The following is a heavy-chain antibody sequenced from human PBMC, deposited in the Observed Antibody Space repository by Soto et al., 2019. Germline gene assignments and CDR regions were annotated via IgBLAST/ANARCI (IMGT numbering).Heavy chain of an antibody. J-gene: IGHJ5*02. CDR2: ISAYNGNT. CDR3: ARVVGALGHWFYP. V-gene: IGHV1-18*01. CDR1: GYTFTRYG. D-gene: IGHD2-15*01. Sequence: AAVKVSCKASGYTFTRYGISWVRQAPGQGLEWMGRISAYNGNTNYAQKLQGRVTMTTDTSTSTAYMELRSLRSDDTAVYYCARVVGALGHWFYPWGQGTLVTGSS.